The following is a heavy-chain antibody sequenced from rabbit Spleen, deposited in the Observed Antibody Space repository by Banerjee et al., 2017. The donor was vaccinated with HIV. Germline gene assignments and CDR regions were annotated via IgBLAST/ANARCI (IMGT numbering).Heavy chain of an antibody. Sequence: QSLEESGGDLVKRGASLTLTCTASGVSFSSNYYMRWVRQAPGKGLEWIACIDSGSSAFTYFASWATARFTISKTSSTTVPLQVPSLTAADTASYFCARDSGASFSSYGMDLWGPGTLVTVS. D-gene: IGHD8-1*01. V-gene: IGHV1S40*01. J-gene: IGHJ6*01. CDR1: GVSFSSNYY. CDR3: ARDSGASFSSYGMDL. CDR2: IDSGSSAFT.